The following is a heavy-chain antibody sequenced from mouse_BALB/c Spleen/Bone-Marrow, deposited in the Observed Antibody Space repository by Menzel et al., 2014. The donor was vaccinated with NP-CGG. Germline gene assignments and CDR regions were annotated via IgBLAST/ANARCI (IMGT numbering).Heavy chain of an antibody. V-gene: IGHV1S81*02. J-gene: IGHJ4*01. CDR3: SSRGDYYGTMDY. D-gene: IGHD1-1*01. CDR1: GYIFTNYW. CDR2: INPTNGRS. Sequence: QVQLQQPGAELVKPGASVKLSCKASGYIFTNYWMHWVKQRPGQGLSWIGEINPTNGRSNYNEEFKSKATLTVDKSSSTAFMQHSSLASEESAVYYCSSRGDYYGTMDYWGQGTSVTVSS.